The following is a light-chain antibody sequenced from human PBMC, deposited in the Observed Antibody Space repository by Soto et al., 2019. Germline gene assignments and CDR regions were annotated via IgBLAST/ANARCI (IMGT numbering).Light chain of an antibody. CDR1: KTNCTW. J-gene: IGKJ2*02. CDR3: QQYNSYLCS. Sequence: DIQMTQPPSTLSATVGDRVTITCRASKTNCTWLAWYQHKPGKAPKLLIYRASSLETGVPSRFSGSGSGTDFTLTITNLQAEDFATYYCQQYNSYLCSVGQGTKVDTK. V-gene: IGKV1-5*01. CDR2: RAS.